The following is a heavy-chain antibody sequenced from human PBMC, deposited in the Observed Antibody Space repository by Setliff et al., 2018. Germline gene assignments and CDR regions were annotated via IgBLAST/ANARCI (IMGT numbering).Heavy chain of an antibody. J-gene: IGHJ4*02. D-gene: IGHD3-22*01. CDR3: ARGHPPSDSSGYYYAY. CDR2: IYTSWST. V-gene: IGHV4-61*09. CDR1: GDSISSRRNY. Sequence: KTSETLSLTCTVSGDSISSRRNYWGWFRQPAGKELEWIGQIYTSWSTNYNPSLKSRVTISVDTSKNQFSLKLSSVTAADSAVYYCARGHPPSDSSGYYYAYWGQGTLVTVSS.